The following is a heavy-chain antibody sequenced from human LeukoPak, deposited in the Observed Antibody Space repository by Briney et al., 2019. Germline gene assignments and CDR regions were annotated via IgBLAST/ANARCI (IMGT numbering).Heavy chain of an antibody. CDR3: AKDRRSSIYDGFTWFDP. Sequence: GGSLRLSCTASGFSFSEHGMHWVRQAPGKGLEWVALIWSDGSSQYYADSVKGRFTISRDNSNNTQFLQMNNLRTEDSAVYYCAKDRRSSIYDGFTWFDPWGQGTLVTVSS. V-gene: IGHV3-33*06. J-gene: IGHJ5*02. CDR1: GFSFSEHG. D-gene: IGHD6-13*01. CDR2: IWSDGSSQ.